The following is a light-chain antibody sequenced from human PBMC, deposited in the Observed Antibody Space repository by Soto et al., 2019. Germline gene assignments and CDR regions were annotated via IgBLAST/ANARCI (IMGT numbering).Light chain of an antibody. CDR1: SSDVGSYNL. CDR2: EGS. Sequence: QSALTQPASVSGSPVQSITISCTGTSSDVGSYNLVSWYHQHPGKAPKLMIYEGSKRPSGVSIRFSGSKSGNTASLTISGLQAEDEADYYCCSYAGSSTFYVFGTGTKLTVL. CDR3: CSYAGSSTFYV. V-gene: IGLV2-23*03. J-gene: IGLJ1*01.